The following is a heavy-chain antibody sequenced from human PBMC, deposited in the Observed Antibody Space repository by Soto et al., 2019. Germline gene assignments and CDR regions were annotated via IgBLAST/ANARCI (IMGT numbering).Heavy chain of an antibody. CDR1: GFTFSSYS. J-gene: IGHJ5*02. Sequence: PGGSLRLSCAASGFTFSSYSMNWVRQAPGKGLEWVSSISSSSSYIYYADSVKGRFTISRDNAKNSLYLQMNSLRAEDTAVYYCAREPPIAARPGNWFDPWGQGTLVTVSS. V-gene: IGHV3-21*01. D-gene: IGHD6-6*01. CDR2: ISSSSSYI. CDR3: AREPPIAARPGNWFDP.